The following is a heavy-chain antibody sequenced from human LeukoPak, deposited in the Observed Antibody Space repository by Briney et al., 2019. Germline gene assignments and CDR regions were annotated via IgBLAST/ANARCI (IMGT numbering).Heavy chain of an antibody. CDR3: ARVELAPYYYYMDV. Sequence: HSGGSLRLSCAASGFSISSYEMNWVRQAPGKGLEWVSHISSSGSTIWYADSVKSRFTISRDNAKNSLYLQMNSLRAEDTAVYYCARVELAPYYYYMDVWGKGTTVTVSS. J-gene: IGHJ6*03. CDR2: ISSSGSTI. V-gene: IGHV3-48*03. D-gene: IGHD1-7*01. CDR1: GFSISSYE.